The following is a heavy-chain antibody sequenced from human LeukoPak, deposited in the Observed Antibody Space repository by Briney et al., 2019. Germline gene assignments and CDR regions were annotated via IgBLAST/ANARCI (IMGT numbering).Heavy chain of an antibody. CDR2: ISAYNGNT. CDR3: ARDRVVAATLYYYGMDV. CDR1: GYTFTSYG. V-gene: IGHV1-18*01. D-gene: IGHD2-15*01. Sequence: ASVKVSCKASGYTFTSYGISWVRQAPGQGLEWMGWISAYNGNTNYAQKLQGRVTMTTDTSTSTAYMELRSLRSDDTAVYYCARDRVVAATLYYYGMDVWGQGTTVTVSS. J-gene: IGHJ6*02.